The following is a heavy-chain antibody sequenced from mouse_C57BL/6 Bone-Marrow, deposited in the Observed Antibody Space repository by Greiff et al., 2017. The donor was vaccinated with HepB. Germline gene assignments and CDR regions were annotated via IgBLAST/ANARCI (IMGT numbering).Heavy chain of an antibody. CDR2: IYPGSGST. CDR3: TRSPYDGYSLTEYFDV. CDR1: GYTFTSYW. V-gene: IGHV1-55*01. J-gene: IGHJ1*03. Sequence: LQQPGASVKMSCKASGYTFTSYWITWVKQRPGQGLEWIGDIYPGSGSTNYNEKFKSKATLTVDTSSSTAYMQLSSLTSEDSAVYYCTRSPYDGYSLTEYFDVWGTGTTVTVSS. D-gene: IGHD2-3*01.